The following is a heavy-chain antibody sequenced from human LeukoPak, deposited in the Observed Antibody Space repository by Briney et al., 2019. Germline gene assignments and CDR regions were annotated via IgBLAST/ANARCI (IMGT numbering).Heavy chain of an antibody. J-gene: IGHJ3*02. CDR3: ARTIHPDAFDI. CDR1: GVSTSSTRYY. CDR2: IYYDGST. D-gene: IGHD5-24*01. V-gene: IGHV4-39*07. Sequence: SETLSLTCTVSGVSTSSTRYYWGWIRQPPGKGLEWIGNIYYDGSTYYNPSLKSRVAISVDTSKKKFSLKVSSVTAADTAVYYCARTIHPDAFDIWGQGTMVTVSS.